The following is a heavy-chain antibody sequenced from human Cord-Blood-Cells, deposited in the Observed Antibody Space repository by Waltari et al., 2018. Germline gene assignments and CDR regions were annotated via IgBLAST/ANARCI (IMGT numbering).Heavy chain of an antibody. J-gene: IGHJ4*02. CDR2: ISAYNGNT. CDR1: GYTFTSYG. D-gene: IGHD7-27*01. V-gene: IGHV1-18*04. Sequence: GAEVKKPGASVKVSCKASGYTFTSYGISWVRQAPGQGLEWMGWISAYNGNTNYAQKLQGRVTMTTDTSTSTAYMELRSLRSDDTAVYYCARVQVLTGDFGDGDYWGQGTLVTVSS. CDR3: ARVQVLTGDFGDGDY.